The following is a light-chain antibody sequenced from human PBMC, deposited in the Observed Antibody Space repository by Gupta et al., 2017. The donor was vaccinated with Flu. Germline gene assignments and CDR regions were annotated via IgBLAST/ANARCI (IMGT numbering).Light chain of an antibody. V-gene: IGKV3-11*01. CDR3: QQRSDWPRT. CDR2: DAS. CDR1: QSVSNY. J-gene: IGKJ1*01. Sequence: GERATLSCRASQSVSNYLAWYQQKPGQAPRLLIYDASKRATGIPARISGSGSGTDFTLTIINLEPEDVAVYYCQQRSDWPRTFGQGTKVEIK.